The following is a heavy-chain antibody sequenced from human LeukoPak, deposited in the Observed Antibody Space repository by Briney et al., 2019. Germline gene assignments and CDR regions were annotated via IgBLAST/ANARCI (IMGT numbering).Heavy chain of an antibody. Sequence: GASVTVSCKASGYTFTSYDINWVRQATGQGLEWMGWMNPNSGNTGYAQKFQGRVTMTRNTSISTAYMELSSLRSEDTAVYYCARAHWDDPVYAFDIWGQGTMVTVSS. CDR1: GYTFTSYD. CDR3: ARAHWDDPVYAFDI. D-gene: IGHD1-26*01. V-gene: IGHV1-8*01. CDR2: MNPNSGNT. J-gene: IGHJ3*02.